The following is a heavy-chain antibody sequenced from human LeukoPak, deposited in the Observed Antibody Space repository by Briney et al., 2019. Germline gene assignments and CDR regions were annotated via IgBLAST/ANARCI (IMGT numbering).Heavy chain of an antibody. Sequence: PGGSLRLSCTASGFTFNNYWMSWVRQAPGKGLEWVANIKQDGSEKYYVDSVKGRFTISRDNAENSLYLQLNSLRAADTAVYYCARGRSITLLRGVAMSDGFDIWGQGAMVTVSS. CDR2: IKQDGSEK. J-gene: IGHJ3*02. CDR1: GFTFNNYW. V-gene: IGHV3-7*05. CDR3: ARGRSITLLRGVAMSDGFDI. D-gene: IGHD3-10*01.